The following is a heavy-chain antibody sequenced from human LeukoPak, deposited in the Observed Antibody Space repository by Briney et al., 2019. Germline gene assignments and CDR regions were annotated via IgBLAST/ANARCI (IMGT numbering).Heavy chain of an antibody. V-gene: IGHV4-39*07. CDR3: ARDRGHFWSGSFDI. Sequence: PSETLSLTCTVSGGSISGSSYYWGWIRQPPGKGLEWIGSIYYSESTYYNPSLKSRVTISVDTSKNQFSLKLSSVTAADTAVYYCARDRGHFWSGSFDIWGQGTMVTVSS. CDR1: GGSISGSSYY. J-gene: IGHJ3*02. D-gene: IGHD3-3*02. CDR2: IYYSEST.